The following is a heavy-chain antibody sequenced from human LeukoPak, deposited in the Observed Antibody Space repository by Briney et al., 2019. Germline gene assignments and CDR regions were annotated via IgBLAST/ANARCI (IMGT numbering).Heavy chain of an antibody. CDR3: AITRKDTAEYYFDY. CDR2: ISSSSSYI. Sequence: PGGSLRLSCAASGFTFSNAWINWVRQAPGKGLEWVSFISSSSSYIYYADSVKGRFTISRDNSKNSLYLQMNSLRAEDTAVYYCAITRKDTAEYYFDYWGQGTLVTVSS. D-gene: IGHD5-18*01. CDR1: GFTFSNAW. V-gene: IGHV3-21*01. J-gene: IGHJ4*02.